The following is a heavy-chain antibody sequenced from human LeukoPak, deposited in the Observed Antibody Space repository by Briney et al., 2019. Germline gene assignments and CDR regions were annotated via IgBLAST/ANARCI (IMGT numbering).Heavy chain of an antibody. J-gene: IGHJ3*02. D-gene: IGHD2-2*01. CDR3: ARDSASCRGCAFDI. V-gene: IGHV3-7*01. CDR1: EFTFTNFW. CDR2: TNRDGSEK. Sequence: GGSLRLSCAASEFTFTNFWMSWVRQAPGKGLEWVANTNRDGSEKYYVDSVKGRVTISRGNAMNFLYLQLNSLRVDDTAVYYCARDSASCRGCAFDIWGQGTVVTVSS.